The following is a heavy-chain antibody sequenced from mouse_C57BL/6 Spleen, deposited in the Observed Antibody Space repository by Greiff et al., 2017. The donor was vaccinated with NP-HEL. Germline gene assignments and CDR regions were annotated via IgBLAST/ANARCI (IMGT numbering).Heavy chain of an antibody. CDR2: IRNKANGYTT. Sequence: EVQLVESGGGLVQPGGSLSLSCAASGFTFTDYYMSWVRQPPGKALEWMGFIRNKANGYTTKYSAYVKGRFTIARANSQSILYLHMNALRAEDSASYYCARYGSTEYSMDYWGQGTSVTVSS. CDR3: ARYGSTEYSMDY. CDR1: GFTFTDYY. J-gene: IGHJ4*01. V-gene: IGHV7-3*01. D-gene: IGHD1-1*01.